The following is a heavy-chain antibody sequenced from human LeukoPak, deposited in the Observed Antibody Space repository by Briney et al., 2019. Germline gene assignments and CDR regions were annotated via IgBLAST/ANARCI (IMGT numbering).Heavy chain of an antibody. D-gene: IGHD5-24*01. CDR1: GFTVSSNY. Sequence: PGGSLRLSCAASGFTVSSNYMSWARQAPGKGLEWVSAIYSGGSTYYADSVKGRFTISRDNSKNTLYLQMNSLRAEDTAVYYCASCKDGYNYFGYWGQGTLVTVSS. CDR3: ASCKDGYNYFGY. V-gene: IGHV3-53*01. J-gene: IGHJ4*02. CDR2: IYSGGST.